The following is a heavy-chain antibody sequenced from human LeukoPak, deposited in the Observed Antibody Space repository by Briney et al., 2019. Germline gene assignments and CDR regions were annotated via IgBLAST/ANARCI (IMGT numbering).Heavy chain of an antibody. CDR1: GFTFSSYS. V-gene: IGHV3-21*01. Sequence: PGGSLRLSCAASGFTFSSYSMNWVRQAPGKGLEWVSSISSSSSCIYYADSVKGRFTISRDNAKNSLYLQMNSLRAEDTAVYYCATIQLRRDYWGQGTLVTVSS. CDR2: ISSSSSCI. J-gene: IGHJ4*02. D-gene: IGHD4-23*01. CDR3: ATIQLRRDY.